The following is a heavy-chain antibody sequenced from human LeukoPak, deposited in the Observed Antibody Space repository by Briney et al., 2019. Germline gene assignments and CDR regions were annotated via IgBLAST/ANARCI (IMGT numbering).Heavy chain of an antibody. CDR1: GGSINNYY. D-gene: IGHD6-13*01. J-gene: IGHJ5*02. V-gene: IGHV4-4*07. CDR2: IYTRGST. CDR3: AREPVWEQQLVEVFEYQNWFDP. Sequence: PSETLSLTCTVSGGSINNYYWSWIRQPAGKGLEWIGRIYTRGSTNYNPSLKSRVTMSVDTSKNQFSLKLSSVTAADTAVYYCAREPVWEQQLVEVFEYQNWFDPWGQGTLVTVSS.